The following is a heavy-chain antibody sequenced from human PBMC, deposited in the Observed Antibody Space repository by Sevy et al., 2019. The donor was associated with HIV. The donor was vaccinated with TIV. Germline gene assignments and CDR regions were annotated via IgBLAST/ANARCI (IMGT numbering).Heavy chain of an antibody. J-gene: IGHJ6*02. CDR1: GFTFRTYG. CDR3: AKDVRTNLLYNDLWSGCSGMDV. Sequence: GGSLRLSCVASGFTFRTYGIHWVRQAPGKGLEWVAVISHDGSDKYNADSVKGRFIISRENSKNALYLQMSSLRVDDTAVYYCAKDVRTNLLYNDLWSGCSGMDVWGQGTTVTVSS. V-gene: IGHV3-30*18. CDR2: ISHDGSDK. D-gene: IGHD3-3*01.